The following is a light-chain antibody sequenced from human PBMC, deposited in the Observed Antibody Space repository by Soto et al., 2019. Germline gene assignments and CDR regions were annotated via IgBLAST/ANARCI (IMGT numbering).Light chain of an antibody. CDR2: GAS. CDR3: QHYDSLTIT. Sequence: EIVLTQSPGTLSFPPGERDTLSCRGGQSVGSSYLAWYQQKPGQPPRLLIYGASSRATGIPDRFSGSGSGTDFNLTISRLETEEFAVFYCQHYDSLTITVGQGTRREIK. CDR1: QSVGSSY. V-gene: IGKV3-20*01. J-gene: IGKJ5*01.